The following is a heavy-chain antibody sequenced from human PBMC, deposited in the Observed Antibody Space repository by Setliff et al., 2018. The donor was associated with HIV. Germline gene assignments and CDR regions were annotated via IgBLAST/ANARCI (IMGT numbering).Heavy chain of an antibody. V-gene: IGHV3-15*01. CDR1: GFTFTDAW. J-gene: IGHJ4*02. D-gene: IGHD3-16*02. Sequence: PGGSLRLSCAVSGFTGFTFTDAWMAWVRQAPGKGLEWVGRIKRKSDGGTADYGAPVQGRFTISRDDSKKTLYLQMNNLKTEDTGVYYCAAPRSNLYESTIAYWGQGTQVTVSS. CDR3: AAPRSNLYESTIAY. CDR2: IKRKSDGGTA.